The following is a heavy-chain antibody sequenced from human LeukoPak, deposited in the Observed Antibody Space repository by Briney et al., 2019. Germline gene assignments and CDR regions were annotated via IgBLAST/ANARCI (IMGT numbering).Heavy chain of an antibody. J-gene: IGHJ4*02. CDR2: IYYSGST. Sequence: PSETLSLTCTVSGGSISSRNYYWGWIRQPPGKGLEWIGSIYYSGSTYHNPSLKSRVTISVDTSKNQFSLKLSSVTAADTAVYYCARGGGYRGYDYDYWGQGTLVTVSS. CDR3: ARGGGYRGYDYDY. D-gene: IGHD5-12*01. CDR1: GGSISSRNYY. V-gene: IGHV4-39*01.